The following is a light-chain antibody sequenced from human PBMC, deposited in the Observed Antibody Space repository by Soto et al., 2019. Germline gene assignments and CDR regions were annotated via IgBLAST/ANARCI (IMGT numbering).Light chain of an antibody. J-gene: IGKJ2*01. CDR2: WAS. CDR3: QQYYSTPYT. Sequence: DIVMTQSPDSLAVSLGERATINCKSSQSGLYSSNNKNYLAWYQQKPGQPPKLLIYWASTRESGVPDRFSGSGSGTDFTLPISSLQAEDVAVYYCQQYYSTPYTFGQGTKLELK. CDR1: QSGLYSSNNKNY. V-gene: IGKV4-1*01.